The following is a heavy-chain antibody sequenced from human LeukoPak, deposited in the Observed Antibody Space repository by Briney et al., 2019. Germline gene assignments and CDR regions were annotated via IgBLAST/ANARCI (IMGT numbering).Heavy chain of an antibody. Sequence: PSETLSLTCTVSGGSISSSSYYWGWIRQPPGKGLEWIGSIYYSGSTYYNPSLTSRVTISVDTSKNQFSLKLSSVTAADTAVYYCARPTYCGGDCYSGYFDYWGQGTLVTVSS. V-gene: IGHV4-39*01. CDR1: GGSISSSSYY. J-gene: IGHJ4*02. D-gene: IGHD2-21*02. CDR3: ARPTYCGGDCYSGYFDY. CDR2: IYYSGST.